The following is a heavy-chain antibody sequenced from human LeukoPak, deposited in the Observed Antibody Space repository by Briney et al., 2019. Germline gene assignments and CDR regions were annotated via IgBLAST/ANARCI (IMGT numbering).Heavy chain of an antibody. Sequence: GGSLRLSCAASGFSFSSYTMNWVRQAPGKGLEWVSSISSSSSYIYYADSVKGRFTISSGNAKNSLNLQMNSLRAEDTAVYYCARDRIAAAGTNVYWGQGTLVTVSS. D-gene: IGHD6-13*01. J-gene: IGHJ4*02. CDR1: GFSFSSYT. CDR2: ISSSSSYI. V-gene: IGHV3-21*01. CDR3: ARDRIAAAGTNVY.